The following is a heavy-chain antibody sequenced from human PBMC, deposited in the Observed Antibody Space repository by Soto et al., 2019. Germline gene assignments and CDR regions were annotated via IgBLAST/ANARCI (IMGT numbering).Heavy chain of an antibody. V-gene: IGHV4-59*01. Sequence: PSETLSLTCSVSGASISSYYYTWIRQTPGKGLEWIGYIYLGSSINYNPSFKSRVIISVDTSKNQFSVRLSSVTAADTAVYCGTDCYPLDVWGQGTTVTVSS. J-gene: IGHJ6*02. CDR3: TDCYPLDV. CDR1: GASISSYY. D-gene: IGHD2-21*02. CDR2: IYLGSSI.